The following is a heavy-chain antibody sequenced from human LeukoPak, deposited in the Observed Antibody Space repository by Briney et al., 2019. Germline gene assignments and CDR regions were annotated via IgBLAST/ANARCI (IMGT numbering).Heavy chain of an antibody. CDR3: ARVRDPFRWTRTLDH. J-gene: IGHJ4*02. D-gene: IGHD4-23*01. Sequence: PGGSLRLSCAASGFTFRSHGVQWVRQGPGKGLEWVATISHDGSDIFYVESGKGRFTISRDNSKTTVYLQMTGLRTDDTGVYYCARVRDPFRWTRTLDHWGQGTRVIVSS. CDR2: ISHDGSDI. V-gene: IGHV3-30*03. CDR1: GFTFRSHG.